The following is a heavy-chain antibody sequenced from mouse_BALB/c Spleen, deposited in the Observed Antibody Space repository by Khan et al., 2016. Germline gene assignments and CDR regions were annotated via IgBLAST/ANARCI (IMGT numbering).Heavy chain of an antibody. CDR3: SSDDIRGYAIDY. V-gene: IGHV9-2-1*01. D-gene: IGHD1-1*01. CDR1: GYTFTDYS. CDR2: INTETGEP. Sequence: QIQLVQSGPELKKPGETVKISCKASGYTFTDYSMHWVKQAPGKGLKWMGWINTETGEPTYADDFKGRFAFSLDTSASTAYLQINNLKKEDTATYFCSSDDIRGYAIDYGGQGTPVTVSS. J-gene: IGHJ4*01.